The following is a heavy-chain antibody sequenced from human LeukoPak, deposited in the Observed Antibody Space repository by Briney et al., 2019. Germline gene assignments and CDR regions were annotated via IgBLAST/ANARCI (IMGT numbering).Heavy chain of an antibody. CDR3: ARSDTGYGDYYYYYYMDV. Sequence: ASVKVSCKVSGYTLTELSMHWVRQAHGKGLEWMGGFDPEDGETIYAQKFQGRVTMTEDTSTDTAYMELSSLRSDDTAVYYCARSDTGYGDYYYYYYMDVWGKGTTVTISS. D-gene: IGHD4-17*01. CDR2: FDPEDGET. J-gene: IGHJ6*03. CDR1: GYTLTELS. V-gene: IGHV1-24*01.